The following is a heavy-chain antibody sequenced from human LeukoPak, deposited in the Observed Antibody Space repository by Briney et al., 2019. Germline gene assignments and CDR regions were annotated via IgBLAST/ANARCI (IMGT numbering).Heavy chain of an antibody. D-gene: IGHD2-2*01. Sequence: PGGSLRLSCAASGFTFDDYAMHWVRQAPGKGLEWVSGISWNSGSIGYADSVKGRFTISRDNAKNTLYLQMNSLRVEDTADYYCARGSHVVPAAVPIALDYWGQGTLVTVSS. V-gene: IGHV3-9*01. CDR2: ISWNSGSI. CDR1: GFTFDDYA. CDR3: ARGSHVVPAAVPIALDY. J-gene: IGHJ4*02.